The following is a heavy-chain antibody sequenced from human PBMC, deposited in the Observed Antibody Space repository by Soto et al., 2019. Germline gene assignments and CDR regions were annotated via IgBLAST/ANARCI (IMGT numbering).Heavy chain of an antibody. CDR1: GFTFSSYA. V-gene: IGHV3-23*01. J-gene: IGHJ4*02. D-gene: IGHD1-26*01. CDR2: ISGSGGST. Sequence: EVQLLESGGGLVQPGGSLRLSCAASGFTFSSYAMSWVRQAPGKGLEWVSAISGSGGSTYYADSVKGRFTIPRDNSKNTLYLEMNSLRAEDTAVYYCAKRSGSYSGPFDYWGQGTLVTVSS. CDR3: AKRSGSYSGPFDY.